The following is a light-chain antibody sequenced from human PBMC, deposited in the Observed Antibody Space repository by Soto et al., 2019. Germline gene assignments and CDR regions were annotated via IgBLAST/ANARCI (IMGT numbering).Light chain of an antibody. CDR1: QAVNTR. V-gene: IGKV3-11*01. CDR3: HQRQSWPRT. CDR2: LAS. Sequence: EIVLTQSPATLSSFPGDGVTSSSRASQAVNTRLAWYQHKPGQAPRLLIYLASNRAAGVPARFSGSGSGTDFTLTISDVEPEDFAVYYCHQRQSWPRTFGQGTKVDIK. J-gene: IGKJ1*01.